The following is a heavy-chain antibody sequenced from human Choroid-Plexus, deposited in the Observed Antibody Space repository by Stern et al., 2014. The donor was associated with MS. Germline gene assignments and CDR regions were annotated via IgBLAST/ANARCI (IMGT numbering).Heavy chain of an antibody. D-gene: IGHD2/OR15-2a*01. CDR3: AKDRQYLTFFFDF. J-gene: IGHJ4*02. V-gene: IGHV3-30*18. Sequence: VQLVESGGGVVPPGRPLRLSCAASGFSFSSFGMHWVRQAPGKGLEWVALISCDGSKEYADSVKGRFAISRDNSKNTLYLQMNSLRAEDTAVYYCAKDRQYLTFFFDFWGQGSLVTVSS. CDR1: GFSFSSFG. CDR2: ISCDGSK.